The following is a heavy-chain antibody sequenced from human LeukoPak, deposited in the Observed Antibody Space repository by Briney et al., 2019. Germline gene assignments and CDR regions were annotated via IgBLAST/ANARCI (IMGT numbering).Heavy chain of an antibody. D-gene: IGHD1-1*01. Sequence: SETLSLTCTVSGGSISSYYWSWIRQPPGKGLEWIGYIYYSGSTNYNPSLKSRVTISVDTSKNQFSLKLSSVTAADTAVYYCARVGRNSNELPLDFWGQGTLVTVSS. CDR2: IYYSGST. CDR1: GGSISSYY. J-gene: IGHJ4*02. V-gene: IGHV4-59*01. CDR3: ARVGRNSNELPLDF.